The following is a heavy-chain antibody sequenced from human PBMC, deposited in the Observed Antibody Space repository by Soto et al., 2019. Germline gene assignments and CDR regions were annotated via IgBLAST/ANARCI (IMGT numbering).Heavy chain of an antibody. V-gene: IGHV3-23*01. D-gene: IGHD3-22*01. J-gene: IGHJ6*02. CDR3: AKGDYDSSGYQRASCRYGMDV. CDR1: GFTFSSYA. CDR2: ISGSGGST. Sequence: GGSLRLSCAASGFTFSSYAMSWVRQAPGKGLEWVSAISGSGGSTYYADSVKGRFTISRDNSKNTLYLQMNSLRAEDTAVYYCAKGDYDSSGYQRASCRYGMDVWGQGTTVTVSS.